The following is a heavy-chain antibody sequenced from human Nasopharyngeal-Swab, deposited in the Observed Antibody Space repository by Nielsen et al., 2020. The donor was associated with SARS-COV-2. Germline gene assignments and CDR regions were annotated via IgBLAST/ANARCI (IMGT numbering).Heavy chain of an antibody. CDR3: AKLAMEDAFDI. V-gene: IGHV3-30*18. CDR1: GFTFSSYG. Sequence: GESLKISCAASGFTFSSYGMHWVRQAPGKGLEWVAVISYDGSNKYYADSVKGRFTISRDNSKNTLYLQMNSLRAEDTAVYYCAKLAMEDAFDIWGQGTMVTVSS. J-gene: IGHJ3*02. D-gene: IGHD5-18*01. CDR2: ISYDGSNK.